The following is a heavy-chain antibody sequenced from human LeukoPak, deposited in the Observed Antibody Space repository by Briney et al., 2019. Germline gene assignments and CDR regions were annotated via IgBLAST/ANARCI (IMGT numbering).Heavy chain of an antibody. Sequence: SETLSLTCTVSGGSISSYYWSWIRQPPGKGLEWNGYIYYSGSTNYNPSLKSRVTISVDTSKNQFSLKLSSVTAADTAVYYCARTRSYFDYWGQGTLVTVSS. CDR1: GGSISSYY. V-gene: IGHV4-59*01. CDR3: ARTRSYFDY. CDR2: IYYSGST. J-gene: IGHJ4*02.